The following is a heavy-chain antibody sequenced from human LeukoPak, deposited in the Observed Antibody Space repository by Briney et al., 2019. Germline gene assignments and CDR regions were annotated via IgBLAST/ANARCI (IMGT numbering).Heavy chain of an antibody. Sequence: ESLKISCQASGYSFTSSWIGWARQMPGKGLEWMAIINPGDSDTRYSPSSQGQVTISADKSISTVYLQWGSLKASDTAMYYCAKRDAGSYSFDYWGQGTLVTVSS. D-gene: IGHD3-10*01. J-gene: IGHJ4*02. CDR1: GYSFTSSW. CDR2: INPGDSDT. CDR3: AKRDAGSYSFDY. V-gene: IGHV5-51*01.